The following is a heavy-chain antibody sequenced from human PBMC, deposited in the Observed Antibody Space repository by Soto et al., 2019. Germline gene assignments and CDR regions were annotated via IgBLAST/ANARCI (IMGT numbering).Heavy chain of an antibody. Sequence: QVQLQQWGAGLLKPSETLSLTCAVYGGSFSGYYWSWIRQPPGKGLEWIGEINHSGSTNYNPSLKSRVAISVETSKNQFSLKLSSVTAADTAVYYCARVWYYDFWSGSGNWFDPWGQGTLVTVSS. CDR2: INHSGST. CDR1: GGSFSGYY. V-gene: IGHV4-34*01. J-gene: IGHJ5*02. CDR3: ARVWYYDFWSGSGNWFDP. D-gene: IGHD3-3*01.